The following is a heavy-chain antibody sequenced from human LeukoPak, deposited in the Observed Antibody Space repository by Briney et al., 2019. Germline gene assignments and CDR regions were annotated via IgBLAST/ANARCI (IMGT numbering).Heavy chain of an antibody. CDR1: GGSISSYY. CDR2: MYISGST. J-gene: IGHJ4*02. V-gene: IGHV4-4*07. CDR3: ATGDESFDN. Sequence: PSETLSLTCTISGGSISSYYWSWFRQPAGKGLEWIGRMYISGSTDYNPSLKSRVTLSVDESKNQFSLNLRSVTAADTAVYYCATGDESFDNWGQGTVVTVSS. D-gene: IGHD3-10*01.